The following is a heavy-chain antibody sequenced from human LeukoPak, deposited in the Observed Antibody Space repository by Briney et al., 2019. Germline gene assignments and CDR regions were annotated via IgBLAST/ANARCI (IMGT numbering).Heavy chain of an antibody. V-gene: IGHV4-34*01. CDR1: GGSFSGYY. D-gene: IGHD3-22*01. CDR2: INHSGST. J-gene: IGHJ4*02. CDR3: ARLRGYYDSSGYYTY. Sequence: PSETLSLTCAVYGGSFSGYYWSWLRQPPGKGLEWIGEINHSGSTNYNPSLKSRVTISVDTSKNQFSLKLSSVTAADTAVYYCARLRGYYDSSGYYTYWGQGTLVTVSS.